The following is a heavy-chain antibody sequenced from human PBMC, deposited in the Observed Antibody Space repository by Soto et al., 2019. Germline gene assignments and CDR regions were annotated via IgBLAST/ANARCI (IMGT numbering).Heavy chain of an antibody. J-gene: IGHJ4*02. CDR2: IYWDDNK. D-gene: IGHD3-3*01. CDR1: GFSLSTSGVG. CDR3: AHGLVTFGVIKYIYFDY. Sequence: QISMKESGPTLVKPTQTLTLTCSFSGFSLSTSGVGVGWIRQPPGKALEWLALIYWDDNKRYSPSLKNRFTITKDTSKNQVVLRMTNMDPVDTATYYCAHGLVTFGVIKYIYFDYWGQGTLVTVSS. V-gene: IGHV2-5*02.